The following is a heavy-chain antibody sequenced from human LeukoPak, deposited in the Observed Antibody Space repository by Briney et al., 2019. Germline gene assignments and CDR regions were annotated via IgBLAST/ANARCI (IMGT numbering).Heavy chain of an antibody. CDR3: AREGGSGSLNWFDP. CDR1: GYTFTGYY. J-gene: IGHJ5*02. D-gene: IGHD3-10*01. V-gene: IGHV1-2*02. Sequence: SVKVSCQASGYTFTGYYMHWVRQAPGQGLEWMGWINPNSGGTNYAQKFQGRVTMTRDTSISTAYMELRRLRSDDTAVYYCAREGGSGSLNWFDPWGQGTLVTVSS. CDR2: INPNSGGT.